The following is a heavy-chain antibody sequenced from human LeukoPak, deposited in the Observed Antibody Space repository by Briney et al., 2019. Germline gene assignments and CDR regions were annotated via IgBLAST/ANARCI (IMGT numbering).Heavy chain of an antibody. Sequence: PGGSLRLSCPASGFTLSRYWMSWVRQAPGKGLEWVANIKQDGSEKYYVDSVKGRFTISRYNGKHSLYLQKNSLRAEDTAVYYWARSAGSSSWYEWYYFDYWGQGTLVTVSS. CDR2: IKQDGSEK. V-gene: IGHV3-7*01. J-gene: IGHJ4*02. D-gene: IGHD6-13*01. CDR3: ARSAGSSSWYEWYYFDY. CDR1: GFTLSRYW.